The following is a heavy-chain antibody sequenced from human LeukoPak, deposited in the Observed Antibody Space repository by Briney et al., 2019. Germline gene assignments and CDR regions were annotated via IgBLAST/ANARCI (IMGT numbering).Heavy chain of an antibody. CDR1: GYTVTSYD. CDR2: MNPNSGNT. Sequence: VSVKVSCKASGYTVTSYDINWVRQATGQGLEWMGWMNPNSGNTGYAQKFQGRVTMTRNTSISTAYMELSSLRSEDTAVYYCARGGFRGYGFSRKYYFDYWGQGTLVTVSS. D-gene: IGHD5-12*01. J-gene: IGHJ4*02. CDR3: ARGGFRGYGFSRKYYFDY. V-gene: IGHV1-8*01.